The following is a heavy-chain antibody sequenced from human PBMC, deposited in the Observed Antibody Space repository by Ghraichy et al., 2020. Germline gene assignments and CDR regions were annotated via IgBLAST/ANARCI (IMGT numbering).Heavy chain of an antibody. CDR3: AREGIAAAGTDYFDY. J-gene: IGHJ4*02. Sequence: GGSLRLSCAASGFTFSSYAMHWVRQAPGKGLEWVAVISYDGSNKYYADSVKGRFTISRDNSKNTLYLQMNSLRAEDTAVYYCAREGIAAAGTDYFDYWGQGTLVTVSS. CDR1: GFTFSSYA. V-gene: IGHV3-30*04. D-gene: IGHD6-13*01. CDR2: ISYDGSNK.